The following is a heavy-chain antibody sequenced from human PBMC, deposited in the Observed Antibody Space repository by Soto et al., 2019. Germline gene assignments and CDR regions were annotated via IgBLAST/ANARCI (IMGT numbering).Heavy chain of an antibody. CDR2: IWYDGSNK. V-gene: IGHV3-33*01. D-gene: IGHD6-13*01. CDR3: ARGTVIAAGWFDP. J-gene: IGHJ5*02. Sequence: QVQLVESGGGVVQPGRSLRLSCAASGFTFSSYGMHWVRQAPGKGLEWVAVIWYDGSNKYYADSVKGRFTISRDNSKNMLYLQMNSLRAEDTAVYYCARGTVIAAGWFDPWGQGTLVTVSS. CDR1: GFTFSSYG.